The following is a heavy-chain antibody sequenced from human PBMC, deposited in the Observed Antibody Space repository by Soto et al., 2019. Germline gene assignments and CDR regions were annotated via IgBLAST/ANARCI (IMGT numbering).Heavy chain of an antibody. CDR2: INPNSGGT. CDR3: ARDLGAAAGYYGMDV. CDR1: GYTFTGYY. J-gene: IGHJ6*02. D-gene: IGHD6-13*01. V-gene: IGHV1-2*02. Sequence: VASVKVSCKASGYTFTGYYMHWVRQAPGQGLEWMGWINPNSGGTNYAQKFRGRVTMTRDTSISTAYMELSRLRSDDTAVYYCARDLGAAAGYYGMDVWGQGTTVTVSS.